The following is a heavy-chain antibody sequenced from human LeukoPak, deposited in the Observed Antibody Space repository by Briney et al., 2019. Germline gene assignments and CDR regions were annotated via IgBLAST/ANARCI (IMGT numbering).Heavy chain of an antibody. Sequence: KSGGSLRLSCEASGFTFSSYAMSWVRQAPGKGLEWVSVISGSGDSTYYADSVEGRCTSSRDNSKDALYLQMNSLRAEDTAVYYCARDRPYSGYDSSADYWGQGTLVTVSS. V-gene: IGHV3-23*01. D-gene: IGHD5-12*01. J-gene: IGHJ4*02. CDR3: ARDRPYSGYDSSADY. CDR2: ISGSGDST. CDR1: GFTFSSYA.